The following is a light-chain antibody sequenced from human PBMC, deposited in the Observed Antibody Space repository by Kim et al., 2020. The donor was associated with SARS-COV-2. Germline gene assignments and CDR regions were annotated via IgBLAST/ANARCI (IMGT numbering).Light chain of an antibody. J-gene: IGLJ3*02. V-gene: IGLV3-1*01. CDR1: QLGDKY. Sequence: SPDQNSSITCSGYQLGDKYFCCYQQKPGQSPVLVIYQDNKWPSGIPGLFSGSNSGNTATLTISGTQALDEAVYYCQAWDRRTSTWVFGGGTQLTVL. CDR2: QDN. CDR3: QAWDRRTSTWV.